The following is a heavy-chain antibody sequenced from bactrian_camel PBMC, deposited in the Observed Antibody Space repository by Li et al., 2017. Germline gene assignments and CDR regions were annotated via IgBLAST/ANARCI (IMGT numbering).Heavy chain of an antibody. CDR2: IYTGGGIT. V-gene: IGHV3S1*01. Sequence: HVQLVESGGGSVQAGGSLRLSCTVSGYTYKTYCLGWLRQAPGQEREGVALIYTGGGITYYADSVKGRFTISRDNAQKKVFLQMSNLQSEDTAIYYCAAGGAVGCCSSGHCPRAADVDAGMWTQGTQVTVS. D-gene: IGHD3*01. CDR1: GYTYKTYC. J-gene: IGHJ4*01.